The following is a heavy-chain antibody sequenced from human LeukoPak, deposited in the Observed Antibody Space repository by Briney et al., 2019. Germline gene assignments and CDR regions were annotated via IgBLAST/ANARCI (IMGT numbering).Heavy chain of an antibody. J-gene: IGHJ3*02. CDR1: GGSISSYY. CDR3: ARRQFAGAFDI. CDR2: IYYSGST. Sequence: PSETLSLTCTVSGGSISSYYWSWIRQPPGKGLEWIGYIYYSGSTNYNPSLKSRVTISVDTSKNQFSLKLSSVTAADTAVYYCARRQFAGAFDIRGQGTMVTVSS. V-gene: IGHV4-59*08. D-gene: IGHD3-10*01.